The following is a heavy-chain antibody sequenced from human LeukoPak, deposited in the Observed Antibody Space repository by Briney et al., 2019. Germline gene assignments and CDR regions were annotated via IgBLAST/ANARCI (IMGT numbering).Heavy chain of an antibody. Sequence: SETLSLTCTVSGGSIRSSYYYWGWIRQHPGAGLEWIGYIYYSGSTYYNPSLESRVTMSVDTSKNQFSLKLSSVTAADTAVYYCARDRGGATEFDYWGQGTLVTVSS. J-gene: IGHJ4*02. D-gene: IGHD1-26*01. CDR1: GGSIRSSYYY. CDR3: ARDRGGATEFDY. V-gene: IGHV4-31*03. CDR2: IYYSGST.